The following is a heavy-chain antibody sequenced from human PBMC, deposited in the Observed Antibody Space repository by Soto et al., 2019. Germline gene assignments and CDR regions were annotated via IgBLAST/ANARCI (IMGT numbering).Heavy chain of an antibody. CDR2: INGYNGNT. CDR3: AREDYYYGMDV. V-gene: IGHV1-18*01. Sequence: QAPGQRLEWMGWINGYNGNTKYAQKIQGRVTMTTDTSTSTAYMELRSPRSDDTAVYYCAREDYYYGMDVWGQGTMVTVSS. J-gene: IGHJ6*02.